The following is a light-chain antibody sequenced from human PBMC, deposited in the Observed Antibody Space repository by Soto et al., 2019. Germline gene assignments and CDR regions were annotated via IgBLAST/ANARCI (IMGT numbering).Light chain of an antibody. Sequence: EIVLTESPATLSLSRWERATLSCRASQSVSSYLLWYQQKPGQTPRLLIYDASNRATGIPARFSGSGSGTDFTLTISSLQSEDFAVYYCQQYNNWPITFGQETRLEIK. CDR1: QSVSSY. CDR2: DAS. J-gene: IGKJ5*01. CDR3: QQYNNWPIT. V-gene: IGKV3-11*01.